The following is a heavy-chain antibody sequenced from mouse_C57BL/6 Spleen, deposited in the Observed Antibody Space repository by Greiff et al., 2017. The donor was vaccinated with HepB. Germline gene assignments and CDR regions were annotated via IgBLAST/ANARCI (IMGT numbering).Heavy chain of an antibody. J-gene: IGHJ3*01. CDR3: AKQWLGWCDY. V-gene: IGHV1-19*01. CDR1: GYTFTDYY. Sequence: VQLKQSGPVLVKPGASVKLSCKASGYTFTDYYMNWVKQSLGKGLEWIGVINPYNGGTSYNQKFKGKATLTVDKSSSTAYMELNSLTSEDSADDYGAKQWLGWCDYWGQGTLVTVSA. CDR2: INPYNGGT. D-gene: IGHD1-3*01.